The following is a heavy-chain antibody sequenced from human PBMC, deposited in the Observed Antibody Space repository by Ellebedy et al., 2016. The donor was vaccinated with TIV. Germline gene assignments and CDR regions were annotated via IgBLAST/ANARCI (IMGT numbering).Heavy chain of an antibody. D-gene: IGHD6-19*01. V-gene: IGHV1-2*02. CDR3: ARGLAVAGTSHY. J-gene: IGHJ4*02. CDR1: GYTFTAYH. Sequence: ASVKVSCKASGYTFTAYHIHWVRQAPGQGLEWVGTLNPSTGGTSYAQKFQGRVTMTRDTSISTAYMELSRLRSDDTAVYYCARGLAVAGTSHYWGQGTLVTVSS. CDR2: LNPSTGGT.